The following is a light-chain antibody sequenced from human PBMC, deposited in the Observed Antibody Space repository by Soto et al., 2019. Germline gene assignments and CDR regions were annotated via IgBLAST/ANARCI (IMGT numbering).Light chain of an antibody. CDR3: QQYNNWPLT. CDR1: HRVSSY. CDR2: GAS. V-gene: IGKV3-15*01. Sequence: EILMTQSPATLSVSPGESATLSCRASHRVSSYLAWYQQKPGQAPRLLIYGASTRATGIPARFSGSGSGTVFTLTISSLQSEDFAVYFCQQYNNWPLTVGGGTKVELK. J-gene: IGKJ4*01.